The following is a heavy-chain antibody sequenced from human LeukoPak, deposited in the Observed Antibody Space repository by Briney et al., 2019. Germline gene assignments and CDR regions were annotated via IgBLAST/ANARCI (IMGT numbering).Heavy chain of an antibody. Sequence: QPGGSLRLSCAASGFTLSTYAMSWVRQAPGKGLEWVSAISGSGGYTYYADSVKGRFTISRDSSKNTLYLQMNSLRAEDTAVYYCAGRITIFGVVTINWGQGTLVTVSS. CDR3: AGRITIFGVVTIN. D-gene: IGHD3-3*01. CDR1: GFTLSTYA. J-gene: IGHJ4*02. CDR2: ISGSGGYT. V-gene: IGHV3-23*01.